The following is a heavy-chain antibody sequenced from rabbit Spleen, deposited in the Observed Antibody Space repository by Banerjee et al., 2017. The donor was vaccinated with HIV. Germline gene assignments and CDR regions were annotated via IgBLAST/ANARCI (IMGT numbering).Heavy chain of an antibody. Sequence: QEQLVESGGGLVKPEGSLTLTCKASGFDFSNNAMCWVRQTPGKGPEWIACIYNGDGSTYYASWVNGRFTISRSTSLNTVDLKMTSLTAADTATYFCARYHYNSGWALALWGPGTLVTVS. J-gene: IGHJ4*01. CDR1: GFDFSNNA. D-gene: IGHD4-1*01. CDR2: IYNGDGST. CDR3: ARYHYNSGWALAL. V-gene: IGHV1S47*01.